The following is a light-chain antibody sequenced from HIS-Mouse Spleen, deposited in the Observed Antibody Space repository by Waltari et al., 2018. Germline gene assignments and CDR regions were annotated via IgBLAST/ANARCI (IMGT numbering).Light chain of an antibody. V-gene: IGLV2-14*01. CDR1: SSDVGGYNY. CDR2: EVS. Sequence: QSALTQPASVSGSPGQSITISCTGTSSDVGGYNYVSWYQQHPGKAPKLMIYEVSNRTSGVSNRFSGSKSGHTASLTISGLQAEDEADYYCSSYTSSSPYVVFGGGTKLTVL. CDR3: SSYTSSSPYVV. J-gene: IGLJ2*01.